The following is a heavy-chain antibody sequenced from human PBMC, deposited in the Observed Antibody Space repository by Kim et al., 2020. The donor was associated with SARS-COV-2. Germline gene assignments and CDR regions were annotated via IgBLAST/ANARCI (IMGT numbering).Heavy chain of an antibody. CDR3: ARVSGSRTYYYYYGMDV. Sequence: VKGRFTISRDNAKNSLYLQMNSLRAEDTAVYYCARVSGSRTYYYYYGMDVWGQGTTVTVSS. D-gene: IGHD3-10*01. V-gene: IGHV3-11*01. J-gene: IGHJ6*02.